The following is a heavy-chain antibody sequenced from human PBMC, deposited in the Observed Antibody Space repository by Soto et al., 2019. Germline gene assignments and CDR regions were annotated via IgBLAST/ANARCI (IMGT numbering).Heavy chain of an antibody. V-gene: IGHV4-34*01. Sequence: SETLSLTCTFSGGSFSGYYWNWIRQSPGKGLEWVGETHHSGSTNYNPSPKGRATISLDMSKNQLSLKLSSVTAADTAIYYCARGGAYINYPARWGQESLFTVP. CDR2: THHSGST. D-gene: IGHD4-4*01. J-gene: IGHJ4*02. CDR1: GGSFSGYY. CDR3: ARGGAYINYPAR.